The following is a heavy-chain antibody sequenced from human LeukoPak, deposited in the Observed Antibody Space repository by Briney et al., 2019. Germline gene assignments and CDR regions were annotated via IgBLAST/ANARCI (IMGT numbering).Heavy chain of an antibody. V-gene: IGHV4-31*03. CDR1: GGSISSGGYY. J-gene: IGHJ6*04. Sequence: SETLSLTCTVSGGSISSGGYYWSWIRQHPGKGLEWIGYIYYSGSTYYNPSLKSRVTISVDTSKNQFSLKLSSVTAADTAVYYCARESGVTHYYYGMDVWGKGTTVTASS. CDR2: IYYSGST. D-gene: IGHD2-21*02. CDR3: ARESGVTHYYYGMDV.